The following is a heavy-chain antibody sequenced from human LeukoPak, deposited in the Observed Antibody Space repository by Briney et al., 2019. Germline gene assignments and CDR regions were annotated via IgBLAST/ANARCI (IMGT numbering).Heavy chain of an antibody. V-gene: IGHV3-23*01. D-gene: IGHD6-13*01. CDR1: GFIFRNYP. CDR2: IGGSGDNT. J-gene: IGHJ3*02. Sequence: GGSLRLSCGVSGFIFRNYPMTWVRQAPGKGLECVSSIGGSGDNTYYADSAKGRFTISRDNSKNTLFLQMNSLRAEDTALYYCATRVTADSYDASDIWGQGTMVTVSS. CDR3: ATRVTADSYDASDI.